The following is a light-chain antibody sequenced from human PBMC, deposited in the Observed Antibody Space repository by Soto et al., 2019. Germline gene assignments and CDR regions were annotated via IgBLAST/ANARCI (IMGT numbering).Light chain of an antibody. V-gene: IGLV1-40*01. Sequence: QSVLTQPPSVSGAPGQRVTISCTGSSSNVGAGRDVHWYRQLPGAAPKFLISDSNNRASGVPDRFSVSKSGASASLAIAGLRAEDEGDYFCQSYGTTLSGLYVCGTGTKLTVL. CDR3: QSYGTTLSGLYV. CDR2: DSN. CDR1: SSNVGAGRD. J-gene: IGLJ1*01.